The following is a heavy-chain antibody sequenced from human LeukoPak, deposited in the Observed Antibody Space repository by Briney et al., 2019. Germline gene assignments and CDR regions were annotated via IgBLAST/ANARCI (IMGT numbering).Heavy chain of an antibody. CDR2: INPNSGGT. D-gene: IGHD5-18*01. CDR1: GYAFTSYG. Sequence: ASVKVSCKASGYAFTSYGISWVRQAPGQGLEWMGWINPNSGGTNYAQKFQGRVTMTRDTSISTAYMELSRLRSDDTAVYYCALEEDSYGTGYYFDYWGQGTLVTVSS. V-gene: IGHV1-2*02. CDR3: ALEEDSYGTGYYFDY. J-gene: IGHJ4*02.